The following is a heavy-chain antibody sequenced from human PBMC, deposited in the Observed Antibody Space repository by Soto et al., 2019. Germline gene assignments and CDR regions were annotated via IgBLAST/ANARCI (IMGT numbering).Heavy chain of an antibody. CDR2: IKAGNGNT. CDR1: GNTFTSYS. CDR3: ARDRYSSSWYVGAFDY. Sequence: QVQLVQSGAEVKKPGASVKVSCKASGNTFTSYSVYWVRQAPGQGLEWMGWIKAGNGNTRYSQKFQDRVTITRDTSASTVYMELSSLRSEDTAVYYCARDRYSSSWYVGAFDYWGQGTLVTVSS. D-gene: IGHD6-13*01. J-gene: IGHJ4*02. V-gene: IGHV1-3*01.